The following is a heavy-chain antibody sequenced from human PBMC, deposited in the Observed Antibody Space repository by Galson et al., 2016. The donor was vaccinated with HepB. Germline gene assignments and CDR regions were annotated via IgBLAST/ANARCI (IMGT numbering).Heavy chain of an antibody. CDR2: ISRSGNST. J-gene: IGHJ6*04. V-gene: IGHV3-23*01. Sequence: SLRLSCAASGFTFRDYGMTWVRQAPGKGLEVVSSISRSGNSTDYADSVKGRFTISRDKSKNTLSLQMNSLTADDTAIYYCVQGSTAPAVWGKGITVTVSS. CDR3: VQGSTAPAV. D-gene: IGHD2-2*01. CDR1: GFTFRDYG.